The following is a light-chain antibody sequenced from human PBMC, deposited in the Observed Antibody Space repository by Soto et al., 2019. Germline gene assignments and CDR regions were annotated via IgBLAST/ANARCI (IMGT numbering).Light chain of an antibody. V-gene: IGKV1-39*01. CDR2: AAS. Sequence: DIQMTHSPSSLSASVGDRITITFRSSQSIRSHLNWYQEKLGKAPKLLIYAASSLQSGVPSRFSGSGSGTDFTLTISSLQPEDFATYYCQQSYSSPRVTFGQGTRLEIK. CDR3: QQSYSSPRVT. J-gene: IGKJ5*01. CDR1: QSIRSH.